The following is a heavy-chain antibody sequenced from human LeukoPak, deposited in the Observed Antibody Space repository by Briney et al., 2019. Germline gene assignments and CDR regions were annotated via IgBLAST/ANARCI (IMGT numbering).Heavy chain of an antibody. Sequence: SETLSLTCTFSGGPISSYYWSWIRQPAGKGLEWIGRIHTSGSTNYNPSLKSRVTMSVDTSKYQFSLKLSSVTAADTAVYYCARDVYYHDSSGRYYFDYWGQGTLVTVSS. CDR1: GGPISSYY. D-gene: IGHD3-22*01. J-gene: IGHJ4*02. V-gene: IGHV4-4*07. CDR3: ARDVYYHDSSGRYYFDY. CDR2: IHTSGST.